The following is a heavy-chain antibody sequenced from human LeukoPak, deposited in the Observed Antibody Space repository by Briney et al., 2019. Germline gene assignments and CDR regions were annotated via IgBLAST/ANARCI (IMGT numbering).Heavy chain of an antibody. J-gene: IGHJ4*02. CDR3: AREDPNYYDSSGYPDY. Sequence: GGSLRLSCAASGFTFSSYEMNWVRQAPGRGLEWVSYISSSGSTIYYADSVKGRFTISRDNAKNSLYLQMNSLRAEDTAVYYCAREDPNYYDSSGYPDYWGQGTLVTVSS. V-gene: IGHV3-48*03. D-gene: IGHD3-22*01. CDR1: GFTFSSYE. CDR2: ISSSGSTI.